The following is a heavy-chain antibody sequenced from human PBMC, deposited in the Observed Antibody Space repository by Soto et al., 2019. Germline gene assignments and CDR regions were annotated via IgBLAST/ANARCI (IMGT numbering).Heavy chain of an antibody. Sequence: PGGSLRLSCAASGFTFSSYAMSWVRQAPGKGLEWVSSISSSSSYIYYADSVKGRFTISRDNAKNSLSLQMNSLRAEDTAVYYCARVGRFTIFGVIIPDAFDIWGQGTMVTVSS. J-gene: IGHJ3*02. CDR3: ARVGRFTIFGVIIPDAFDI. CDR1: GFTFSSYA. CDR2: ISSSSSYI. V-gene: IGHV3-21*01. D-gene: IGHD3-3*01.